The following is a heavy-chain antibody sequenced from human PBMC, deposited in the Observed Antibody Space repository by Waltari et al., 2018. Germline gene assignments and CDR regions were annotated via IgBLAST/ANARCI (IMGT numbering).Heavy chain of an antibody. V-gene: IGHV4-34*02. Sequence: QVQLQQWGAGQLQPSETLSLTCGVSGGSFSGYYWGWIRQPPGKGLEWIGKINHNGNRNYNPSLRSRVTMLIDTSRSQFSLKVNSVTAADTAVYYCVRLEDCSGPGGNCYSGDSFALDVWGQGTTVTVSS. CDR1: GGSFSGYY. J-gene: IGHJ6*02. CDR3: VRLEDCSGPGGNCYSGDSFALDV. D-gene: IGHD2-15*01. CDR2: INHNGNR.